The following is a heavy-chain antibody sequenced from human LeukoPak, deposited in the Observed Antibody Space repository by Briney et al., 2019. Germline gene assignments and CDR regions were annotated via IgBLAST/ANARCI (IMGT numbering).Heavy chain of an antibody. CDR3: ARVMITMVRGAPYYYMDV. CDR2: ISAYNGNT. V-gene: IGHV1-18*01. Sequence: ASVKVSCKASGYTFTSYGISWVRQAPGQGLEWMGWISAYNGNTNYAQKLQGRVTMTTDTSTSTAYMELRSLRSDDTAVYYCARVMITMVRGAPYYYMDVWGKGTTVTISS. D-gene: IGHD3-10*01. CDR1: GYTFTSYG. J-gene: IGHJ6*03.